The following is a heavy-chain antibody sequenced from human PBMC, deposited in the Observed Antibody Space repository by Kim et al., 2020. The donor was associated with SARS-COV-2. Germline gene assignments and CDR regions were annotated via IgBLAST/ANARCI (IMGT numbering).Heavy chain of an antibody. D-gene: IGHD3-22*01. V-gene: IGHV4-59*13. Sequence: SETLSLTCIVSGGSIINYYWSWIRQPPGKGLEWIAYIYYSGNTKYNPSLKSRVTISVDTSKNQFSLKLSSVTAADTAVYYCARLHSNGYFEYWGQGTLVTVSS. CDR1: GGSIINYY. J-gene: IGHJ4*02. CDR2: IYYSGNT. CDR3: ARLHSNGYFEY.